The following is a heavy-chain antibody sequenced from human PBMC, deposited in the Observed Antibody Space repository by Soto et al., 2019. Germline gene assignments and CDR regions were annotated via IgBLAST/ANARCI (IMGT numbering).Heavy chain of an antibody. CDR2: ISGSGGST. CDR1: GFTFSSYA. Sequence: GGSLRLSCAASGFTFSSYAMSWVRQAPGKGLEWVSAISGSGGSTYYADSVKDRFTMSRDNSKNTLYLQMNSLRAEDTAVYYCAKGTNLGYCSSTSCYGDAFDIWGQGTMVTVSS. D-gene: IGHD2-2*01. CDR3: AKGTNLGYCSSTSCYGDAFDI. J-gene: IGHJ3*02. V-gene: IGHV3-23*01.